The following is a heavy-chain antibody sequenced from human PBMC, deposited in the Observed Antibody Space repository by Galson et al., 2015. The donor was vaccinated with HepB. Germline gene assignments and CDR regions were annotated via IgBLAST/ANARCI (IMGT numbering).Heavy chain of an antibody. J-gene: IGHJ4*02. CDR3: ARESIAAAGAAYYFDY. D-gene: IGHD6-13*01. CDR2: IIPIFGTA. CDR1: GGTFSSYA. Sequence: SVKVSCKASGGTFSSYAISWVRQAPGQGLEWMGGIIPIFGTANYAQKFQGRVTITADKSTSTAYMELSSLRSEDTAVYYCARESIAAAGAAYYFDYWGQGTLVTVSS. V-gene: IGHV1-69*06.